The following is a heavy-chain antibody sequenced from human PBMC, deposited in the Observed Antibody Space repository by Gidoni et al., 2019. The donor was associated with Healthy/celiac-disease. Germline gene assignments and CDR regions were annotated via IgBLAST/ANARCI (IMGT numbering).Heavy chain of an antibody. Sequence: QVQLVESGGGVVQPGRSLRLSCAASGFTFSSYGMHWVRQAPGKGLEWVAVIWYDGSNKYYADSVKGRFTISRDNSKNTLYLQMNSLRAEDTAVYYCARDYYYDSSGYPRGFQHWGQGTLVTVSS. J-gene: IGHJ1*01. D-gene: IGHD3-22*01. CDR1: GFTFSSYG. CDR2: IWYDGSNK. CDR3: ARDYYYDSSGYPRGFQH. V-gene: IGHV3-33*01.